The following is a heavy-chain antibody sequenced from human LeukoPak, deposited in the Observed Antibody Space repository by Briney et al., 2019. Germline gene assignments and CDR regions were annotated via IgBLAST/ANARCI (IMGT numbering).Heavy chain of an antibody. Sequence: ASVKVSCKASGYTFTSYYMHWVRQAPGQGLEWMGIINPSGGSTSYAQKFQGRVTMTRDTPTSTVYMELSSLRSEDTAVYYCARDLSSYGSGSYSYYGMDVWGQGTTVTVSS. CDR2: INPSGGST. V-gene: IGHV1-46*01. CDR1: GYTFTSYY. CDR3: ARDLSSYGSGSYSYYGMDV. J-gene: IGHJ6*02. D-gene: IGHD3-10*01.